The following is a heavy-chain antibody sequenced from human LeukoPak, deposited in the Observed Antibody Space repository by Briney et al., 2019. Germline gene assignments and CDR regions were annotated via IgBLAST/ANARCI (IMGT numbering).Heavy chain of an antibody. CDR1: GGTFSSYA. V-gene: IGHV1-69*05. D-gene: IGHD2-2*01. CDR2: IIPIFGTA. J-gene: IGHJ4*02. CDR3: ARALGLVVVPAAMGY. Sequence: GASVKVSCKASGGTFSSYAISWVRQAPGQGLEWMGGIIPIFGTANYAQKFQGRVTITTDESTSTAYMELSSLRSEDTAVYYCARALGLVVVPAAMGYWGQGTLVTVSS.